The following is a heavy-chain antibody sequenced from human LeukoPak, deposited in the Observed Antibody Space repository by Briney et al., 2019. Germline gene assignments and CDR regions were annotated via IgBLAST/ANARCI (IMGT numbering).Heavy chain of an antibody. CDR3: AREVAAAGNWFDP. V-gene: IGHV1-2*02. Sequence: ASVKVSCKASRYTFTGYYMHWVRQAPGQGLEWMGWINPNSGVTNYAQRFQGRVTMTRDTSISTAYMELTKLTSDDTAVYFCAREVAAAGNWFDPWGQGTLVTVSS. CDR1: RYTFTGYY. D-gene: IGHD6-13*01. J-gene: IGHJ5*02. CDR2: INPNSGVT.